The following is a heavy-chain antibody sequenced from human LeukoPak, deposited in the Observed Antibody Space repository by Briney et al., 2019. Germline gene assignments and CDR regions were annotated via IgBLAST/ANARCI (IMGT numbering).Heavy chain of an antibody. CDR2: IKQDGSEK. CDR3: ARAGDAYYYYYYMDV. V-gene: IGHV3-7*04. CDR1: GFTFSSYW. D-gene: IGHD7-27*01. Sequence: GGSLRLSCAASGFTFSSYWMSWVRQAPGKGLEWVANIKQDGSEKYYVDSVKGRFTISRDNAKNPLYLQMNSLRAEDTAVYYCARAGDAYYYYYYMDVWGKGTTVTVSS. J-gene: IGHJ6*03.